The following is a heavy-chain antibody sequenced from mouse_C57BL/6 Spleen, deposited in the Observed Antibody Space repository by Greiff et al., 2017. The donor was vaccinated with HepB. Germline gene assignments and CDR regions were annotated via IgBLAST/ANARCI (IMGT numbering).Heavy chain of an antibody. CDR3: TRNYGSSYLWYFDV. CDR1: GFTFSDAW. D-gene: IGHD1-1*01. Sequence: EVKLVESGGGLVQPGGSMKLSCAASGFTFSDAWMDWVRQSPEKGLEWVAEIRNKANNHATYYAESVKGRFTISRDDSKSSVYLQMNSLRAEDTGIYYCTRNYGSSYLWYFDVWGTGTTVTVSS. CDR2: IRNKANNHAT. J-gene: IGHJ1*03. V-gene: IGHV6-6*01.